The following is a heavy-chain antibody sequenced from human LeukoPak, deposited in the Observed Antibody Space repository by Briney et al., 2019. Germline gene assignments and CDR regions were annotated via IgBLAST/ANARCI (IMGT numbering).Heavy chain of an antibody. D-gene: IGHD3-10*01. Sequence: PGGSLRLSCAASGFTFSDYYMSWIRQAPGKGLERVSYISSGVTTIYYADSVKDRFTISRDKAKNTLYLQMNSLRAEDTAVYYCARAGLYGSGSYYYLDYWGQGTLVTVSS. CDR3: ARAGLYGSGSYYYLDY. CDR2: ISSGVTTI. J-gene: IGHJ4*02. CDR1: GFTFSDYY. V-gene: IGHV3-11*01.